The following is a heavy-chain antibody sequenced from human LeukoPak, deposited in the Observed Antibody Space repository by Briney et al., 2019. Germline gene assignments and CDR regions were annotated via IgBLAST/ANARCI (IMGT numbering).Heavy chain of an antibody. CDR2: ISGSGGST. D-gene: IGHD3-9*01. V-gene: IGHV3-23*01. Sequence: GGSLRLSCAASGFTFSSYAMSWVRQAPGKGLEWVSAISGSGGSTYYADFVKGRFTISRDNSKNTLYLQMNSLRAKDTAVYYCAKMGGYFDWLMAHFDYWGQGTLVTVSS. CDR3: AKMGGYFDWLMAHFDY. J-gene: IGHJ4*02. CDR1: GFTFSSYA.